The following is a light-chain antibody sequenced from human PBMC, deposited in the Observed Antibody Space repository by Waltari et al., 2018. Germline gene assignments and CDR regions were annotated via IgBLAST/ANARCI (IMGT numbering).Light chain of an antibody. Sequence: QSALTQPASVSGSPGQSITISCTGTSRVVGFYTLFSWYQQHPGKAPKLMVYEVSERPSGVSNRFSGSKSGNTASLTISGLQAEDEADYYCCSYAGRNIWVFGGGTKLTVL. CDR1: SRVVGFYTL. V-gene: IGLV2-23*02. CDR3: CSYAGRNIWV. CDR2: EVS. J-gene: IGLJ3*02.